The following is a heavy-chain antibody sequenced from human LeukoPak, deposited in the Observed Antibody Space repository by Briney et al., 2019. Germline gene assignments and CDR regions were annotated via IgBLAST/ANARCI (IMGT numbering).Heavy chain of an antibody. J-gene: IGHJ4*02. CDR1: GYTFTSYD. V-gene: IGHV1-8*03. Sequence: GASVKVSCKASGYTFTSYDINWVRQATGQGLEWMGWMNPNSGNTGYAQKFQGRVTITRNTSISTAYMELSSLRSEDTAVYYCARAGGPYSGSKQAPDYWGQGTLVTVSS. D-gene: IGHD1-26*01. CDR2: MNPNSGNT. CDR3: ARAGGPYSGSKQAPDY.